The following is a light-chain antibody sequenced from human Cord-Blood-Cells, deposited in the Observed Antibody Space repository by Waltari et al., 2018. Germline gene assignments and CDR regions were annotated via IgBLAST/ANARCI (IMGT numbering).Light chain of an antibody. CDR2: DVS. Sequence: QSALTQPRSVSGSPGQSVTISCTGTSSDVGGYNYVSWYQQHPGKAPKLMIYDVSKRPSGVPDRFSGSKSDNTASLTISGLQAEDEADYYCCSYAGSYTYVFGTVTKVTVL. J-gene: IGLJ1*01. V-gene: IGLV2-11*01. CDR1: SSDVGGYNY. CDR3: CSYAGSYTYV.